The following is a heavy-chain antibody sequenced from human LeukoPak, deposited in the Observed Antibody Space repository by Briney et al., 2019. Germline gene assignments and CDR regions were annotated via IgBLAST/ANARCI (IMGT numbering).Heavy chain of an antibody. CDR3: AKWGDYDILTGYYDSDY. V-gene: IGHV3-23*01. J-gene: IGHJ4*02. Sequence: PGGSLRLSCAASGFTFSNYAMSWVRQAPGKGLEWVSAIVDSGSNTYYADSVKGRFTISRDNPKNTLYLQMNSLRAEDTAVYYCAKWGDYDILTGYYDSDYWGQGTLVTVSS. CDR2: IVDSGSNT. CDR1: GFTFSNYA. D-gene: IGHD3-9*01.